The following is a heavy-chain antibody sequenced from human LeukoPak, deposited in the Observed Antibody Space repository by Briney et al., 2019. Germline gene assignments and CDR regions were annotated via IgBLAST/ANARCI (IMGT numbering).Heavy chain of an antibody. CDR3: AKRNTDYDILTGLEDY. CDR1: GYTFTSYG. D-gene: IGHD3-9*01. CDR2: ISAYNGNT. V-gene: IGHV1-18*01. J-gene: IGHJ4*02. Sequence: ASVKVSCKASGYTFTSYGISCVRQAPGQGLEWMGWISAYNGNTNYAQKLQGRVTMTTDTSTSTAYMELRSLRSDDTAVYYCAKRNTDYDILTGLEDYWGQGTLVTVSS.